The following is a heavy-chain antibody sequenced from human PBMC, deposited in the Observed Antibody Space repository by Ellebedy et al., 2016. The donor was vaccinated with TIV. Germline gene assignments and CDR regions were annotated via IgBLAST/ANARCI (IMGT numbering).Heavy chain of an antibody. CDR3: ATDPPTGRLYYYYGMDV. CDR2: FDPEDGET. Sequence: AASVKVSCKVSGYTLTELSMHWVRQAPGKGLEWMGGFDPEDGETIYAQKFQGRVTMTEDTSTDTAYMELSSLRSEDTAVYYCATDPPTGRLYYYYGMDVWGQGTTVTVSS. V-gene: IGHV1-24*01. D-gene: IGHD4-17*01. CDR1: GYTLTELS. J-gene: IGHJ6*02.